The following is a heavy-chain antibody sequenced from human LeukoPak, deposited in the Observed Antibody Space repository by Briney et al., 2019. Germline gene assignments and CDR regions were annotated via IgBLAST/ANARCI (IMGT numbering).Heavy chain of an antibody. V-gene: IGHV3-30*04. J-gene: IGHJ3*02. CDR1: GFTFSSYA. D-gene: IGHD6-19*01. Sequence: GRSLRLSCAASGFTFSSYAMHWVRQAPGKGLEWVAVISYDGSNKYYADSVKGRFTISRDNSKNTLYLQMNSLRAEDTAVYYCARVRSSGWYVRDDAFDIWAKGQWSPSLQ. CDR3: ARVRSSGWYVRDDAFDI. CDR2: ISYDGSNK.